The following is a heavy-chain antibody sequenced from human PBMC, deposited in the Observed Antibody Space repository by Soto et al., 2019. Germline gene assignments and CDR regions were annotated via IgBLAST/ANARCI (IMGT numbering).Heavy chain of an antibody. J-gene: IGHJ4*02. V-gene: IGHV3-15*01. D-gene: IGHD4-4*01. Sequence: GGSLRLSCAASGFTLSNAWMSWVRQALGKGLEWVGRIKSNTDGGTTDYAAPVKGRFTISRDDSKNTLYLQMNSLKTEDTAVYYCTTIPAGTRQTERVSNDYWGQGTLVTVSS. CDR2: IKSNTDGGTT. CDR1: GFTLSNAW. CDR3: TTIPAGTRQTERVSNDY.